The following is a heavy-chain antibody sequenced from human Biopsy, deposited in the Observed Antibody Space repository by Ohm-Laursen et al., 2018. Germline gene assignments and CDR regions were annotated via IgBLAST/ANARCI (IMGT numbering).Heavy chain of an antibody. CDR2: IKSVGSWT. CDR3: VSFLKDLNMDA. V-gene: IGHV3-74*01. Sequence: SLRLSCAASGFTFNAYWMYWVRQVPGKGLVWVSHIKSVGSWTNYADSVKGRFTISRDNAKNTLYLQMNSLRAEDTAVYYCVSFLKDLNMDAWGRGTTVTVSS. D-gene: IGHD2-15*01. CDR1: GFTFNAYW. J-gene: IGHJ6*02.